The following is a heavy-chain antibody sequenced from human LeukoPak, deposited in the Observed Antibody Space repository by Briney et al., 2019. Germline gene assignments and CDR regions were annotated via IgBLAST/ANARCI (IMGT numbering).Heavy chain of an antibody. Sequence: GESLRLSCAASGFTFSDHYMSWIRQAPGKGLEWVSYISTSGSNIYYADSVRGRFTISRDDAKNSLYLQMNSLRAEDTAVYYCAGSGGSSCFLGCGFDYWGQGTLVTVSS. CDR1: GFTFSDHY. CDR3: AGSGGSSCFLGCGFDY. D-gene: IGHD2-15*01. V-gene: IGHV3-11*04. CDR2: ISTSGSNI. J-gene: IGHJ4*02.